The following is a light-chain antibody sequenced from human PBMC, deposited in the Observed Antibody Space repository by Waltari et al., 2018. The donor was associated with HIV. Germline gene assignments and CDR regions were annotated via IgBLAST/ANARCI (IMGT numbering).Light chain of an antibody. CDR3: QQYGSSPDT. CDR2: GAS. Sequence: EIVLTQSPGTLSLSPGERATLSCRASQSVRSSYLAWYQQKPGQAPRLLIYGASSRATGIPDRFSGSGSGTDFILTISRLEPEDFAVYYCQQYGSSPDTFGQGTKLEIK. CDR1: QSVRSSY. J-gene: IGKJ2*01. V-gene: IGKV3-20*01.